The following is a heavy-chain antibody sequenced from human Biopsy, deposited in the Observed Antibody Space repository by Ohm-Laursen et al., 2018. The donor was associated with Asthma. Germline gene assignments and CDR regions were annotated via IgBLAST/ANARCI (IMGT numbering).Heavy chain of an antibody. CDR2: ISVYNGNT. V-gene: IGHV1-18*01. CDR3: ARAVDYSHYYGIDV. J-gene: IGHJ6*02. CDR1: GYTFNSAG. Sequence: ASVKVSCKTSGYTFNSAGITWVRQAPGQGLEWMGWISVYNGNTKVAQKLQDRVTMITDTSTSKAYMELRSLRSDDTAVYFRARAVDYSHYYGIDVWGQGTTVTVS. D-gene: IGHD3-10*01.